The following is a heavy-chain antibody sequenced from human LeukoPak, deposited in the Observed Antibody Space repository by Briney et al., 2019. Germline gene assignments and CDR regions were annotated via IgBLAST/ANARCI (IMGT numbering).Heavy chain of an antibody. CDR3: ARELKGIVGPRRHAIDAFDI. V-gene: IGHV4-4*02. CDR1: GGSITNTNY. J-gene: IGHJ3*02. CDR2: VNLQGST. D-gene: IGHD1-26*01. Sequence: SETLSLTCGVSGGSITNTNYWTWVRQPPGKGLEWIGEVNLQGSTNYNPSLMGRVAISVDTSENHISLQLTSVTAADTAVYYCARELKGIVGPRRHAIDAFDIWGQGTMVTVSS.